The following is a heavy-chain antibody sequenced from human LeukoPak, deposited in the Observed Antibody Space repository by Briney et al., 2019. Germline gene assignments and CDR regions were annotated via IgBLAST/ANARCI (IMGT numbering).Heavy chain of an antibody. CDR1: GGSISSSSYY. J-gene: IGHJ5*02. Sequence: SETLSLTCTVSGGSISSSSYYWGWIRQPPGKGLEWIGSIYYSGSTYYNPSLKSRVTISVDTSKNQFSLKLSSVTAADTAVYYCARGWVAAYNSVWYGDYARGDWFDPWGQGTLVTVSS. CDR3: ARGWVAAYNSVWYGDYARGDWFDP. D-gene: IGHD4-17*01. V-gene: IGHV4-39*07. CDR2: IYYSGST.